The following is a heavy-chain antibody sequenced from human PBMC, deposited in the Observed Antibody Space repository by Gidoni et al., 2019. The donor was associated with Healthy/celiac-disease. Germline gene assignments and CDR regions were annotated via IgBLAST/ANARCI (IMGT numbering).Heavy chain of an antibody. D-gene: IGHD3-22*01. Sequence: EVQLLESGGGLVQPGWSLRLSCAASGFTFSRYAMSWVRQAPGKELERVSAISGSGGNTYYADSVKGRFTISKDNSKNTLYLQMNSLRAEDTAVYYCAKVSSYDSSGYYSRWGQGTLVTVSS. V-gene: IGHV3-23*01. CDR3: AKVSSYDSSGYYSR. CDR1: GFTFSRYA. J-gene: IGHJ4*02. CDR2: ISGSGGNT.